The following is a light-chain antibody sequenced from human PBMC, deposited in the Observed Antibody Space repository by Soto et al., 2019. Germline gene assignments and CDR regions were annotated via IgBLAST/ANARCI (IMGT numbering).Light chain of an antibody. CDR2: WAS. V-gene: IGKV4-1*01. Sequence: DIVMTQSPDSLAVSLGERATINCKSSQSVLYSSNNKNYLAWYQQKPGQPPKLLIYWASTREFGVPDRFSGSGFGTDFTLTISSLQAEDVAVYYCQQYYSTPYTFGQGTKLEIK. CDR1: QSVLYSSNNKNY. J-gene: IGKJ2*01. CDR3: QQYYSTPYT.